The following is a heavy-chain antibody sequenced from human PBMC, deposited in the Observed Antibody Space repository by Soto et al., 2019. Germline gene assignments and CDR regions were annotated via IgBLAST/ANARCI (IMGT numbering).Heavy chain of an antibody. CDR1: VDSVSSNSAA. Sequence: SQTLSLTCAISVDSVSSNSAAWNWIRQSPSRGLEWLGKTYHRSKWYKDYAVSVKSRISINPDTARNQFSLQLNSVTPEDTAVYYRARGRYSSGWYSHYYYGMDVWGQGTTVTVSS. CDR2: TYHRSKWYK. D-gene: IGHD6-19*01. V-gene: IGHV6-1*01. J-gene: IGHJ6*02. CDR3: ARGRYSSGWYSHYYYGMDV.